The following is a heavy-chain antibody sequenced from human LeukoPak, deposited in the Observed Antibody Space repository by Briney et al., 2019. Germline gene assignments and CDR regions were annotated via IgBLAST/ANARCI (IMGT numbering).Heavy chain of an antibody. D-gene: IGHD3-22*01. CDR1: GFSFGSYG. J-gene: IGHJ6*02. CDR2: ISYDGSKT. V-gene: IGHV3-30*18. CDR3: AKSTAYSISMIVVIKPMDA. Sequence: GGSLRLSCAASGFSFGSYGLHWVRQAPGKGLEWVAVISYDGSKTYYTDSVRGRFTISRDNSKNTLYLQMNSLRAEDTAVYYCAKSTAYSISMIVVIKPMDAWGQGTTVTVSS.